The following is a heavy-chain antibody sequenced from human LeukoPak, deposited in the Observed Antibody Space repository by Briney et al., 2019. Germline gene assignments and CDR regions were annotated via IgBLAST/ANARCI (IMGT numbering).Heavy chain of an antibody. Sequence: GASVKVSCKTSGYIFSIHYIHWVRQAPGQGPEWMGIIRPSSGRADYTQKFQGRVTMTRDMSTTTVYMELTTLGSDDTAVYFCAREPPESYYFDYWGQGTLVTVSS. V-gene: IGHV1-46*01. CDR3: AREPPESYYFDY. J-gene: IGHJ4*02. CDR1: GYIFSIHY. CDR2: IRPSSGRA. D-gene: IGHD2/OR15-2a*01.